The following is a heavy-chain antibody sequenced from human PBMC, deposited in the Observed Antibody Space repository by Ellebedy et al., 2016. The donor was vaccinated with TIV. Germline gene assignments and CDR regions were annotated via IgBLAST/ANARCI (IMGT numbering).Heavy chain of an antibody. Sequence: PGGSLRLSCAASGFSFRSYWMSWVRQTPGKGLEWVANIYQDGSDQYYVDSVKGRFSISRDNANKSLFLKMNSLRVEDTAVYYCARRGSYGDYAVQVNSWFDTWGQGTLVTVSS. J-gene: IGHJ5*02. V-gene: IGHV3-7*01. CDR3: ARRGSYGDYAVQVNSWFDT. CDR2: IYQDGSDQ. CDR1: GFSFRSYW. D-gene: IGHD4-17*01.